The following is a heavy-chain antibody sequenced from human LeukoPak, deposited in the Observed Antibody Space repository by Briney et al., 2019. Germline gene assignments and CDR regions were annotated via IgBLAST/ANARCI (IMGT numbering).Heavy chain of an antibody. Sequence: GASVTASCKASGYTFTGYYMHWVRQAPGQGLEWMGWINPNSGGTNYAQKFQGRVTMTRDTSISTAYMELSRLRSDDTAVYYCARDRYSGTQGPFDIWGQGTMVTVSS. CDR2: INPNSGGT. CDR3: ARDRYSGTQGPFDI. D-gene: IGHD1-26*01. CDR1: GYTFTGYY. V-gene: IGHV1-2*02. J-gene: IGHJ3*02.